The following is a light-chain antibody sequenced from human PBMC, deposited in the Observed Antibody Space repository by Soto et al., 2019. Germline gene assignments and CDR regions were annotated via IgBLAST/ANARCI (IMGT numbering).Light chain of an antibody. Sequence: QSVLTQPPSVSAAPGQKVTISCSGSSSNIWNNYVSWYQQLPGAAPKVLIYENYKRPSGIPDRFSGSKSGTSATLGITGLQTGDEADYFCGTWDYSLSALVFGGGTKVTVL. V-gene: IGLV1-51*01. CDR2: ENY. CDR1: SSNIWNNY. CDR3: GTWDYSLSALV. J-gene: IGLJ2*01.